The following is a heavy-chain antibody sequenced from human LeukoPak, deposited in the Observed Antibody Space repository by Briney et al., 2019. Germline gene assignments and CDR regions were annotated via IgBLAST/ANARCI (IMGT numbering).Heavy chain of an antibody. CDR1: GFTLSSYE. J-gene: IGHJ4*02. V-gene: IGHV3-48*03. D-gene: IGHD6-19*01. Sequence: GGSLRLSCAASGFTLSSYEMNWARQAPGKGLEWVSYISSSGSTIYYADSVKGRFTISRDNAKNSLYLQMNSLRAEDTAVYYCARMGDPYSSGWYDGDYWGQGTLVTVSS. CDR3: ARMGDPYSSGWYDGDY. CDR2: ISSSGSTI.